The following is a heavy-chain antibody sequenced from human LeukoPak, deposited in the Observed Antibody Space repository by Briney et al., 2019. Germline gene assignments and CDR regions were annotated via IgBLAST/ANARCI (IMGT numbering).Heavy chain of an antibody. Sequence: SPSETLSLTCAVYGGSFSGYYWSWIRQPPGKGLEWIGEINHSGSTNYNLSLKSRVTISVDTSKNQFSLKLSSVTAADTAVYYCARVRRYYDFWSGYTYYFDYWGQGTLVTVSS. V-gene: IGHV4-34*01. CDR2: INHSGST. J-gene: IGHJ4*02. CDR3: ARVRRYYDFWSGYTYYFDY. CDR1: GGSFSGYY. D-gene: IGHD3-3*01.